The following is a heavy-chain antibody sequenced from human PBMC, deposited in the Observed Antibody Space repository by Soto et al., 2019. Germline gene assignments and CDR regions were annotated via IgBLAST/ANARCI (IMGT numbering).Heavy chain of an antibody. CDR2: IYYSGST. Sequence: SETLSLTCTVSGGSISSGGYYWSWIRQHPGKGLEWIGYIYYSGSTNYNPSLKSRVTISVDTSKNQFSLKLSSVTAADTAVYYCARGLYYFWSGYYNWFDFWGQGTLVTVSS. V-gene: IGHV4-31*03. D-gene: IGHD3-3*01. CDR3: ARGLYYFWSGYYNWFDF. CDR1: GGSISSGGYY. J-gene: IGHJ5*01.